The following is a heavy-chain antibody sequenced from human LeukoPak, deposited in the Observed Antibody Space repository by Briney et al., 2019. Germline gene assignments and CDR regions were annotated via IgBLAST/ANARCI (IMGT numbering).Heavy chain of an antibody. Sequence: ASGKVSCKASGYTFTDYSMHLVRQAPGQGLEWMGWINPNSGDTDYAQKFQGRVTMTRDTSISTAYLEVSRLTSDDTAVYFCARDAIAAAGAGAWGQGTLVTVSS. CDR2: INPNSGDT. V-gene: IGHV1-2*02. CDR3: ARDAIAAAGAGA. CDR1: GYTFTDYS. D-gene: IGHD6-13*01. J-gene: IGHJ4*02.